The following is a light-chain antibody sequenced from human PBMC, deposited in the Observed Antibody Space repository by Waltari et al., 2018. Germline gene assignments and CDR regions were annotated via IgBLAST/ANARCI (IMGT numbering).Light chain of an antibody. CDR1: QSVDSY. V-gene: IGKV3-11*01. J-gene: IGKJ1*01. CDR2: DAS. Sequence: SCRASQSVDSYLAWYQQKPGQTPRLLIYDASNRATGIPARFSGSGSGTDFTLTINSLDPEDFAVYYCQQRGNWPWTFGQGTKVEIK. CDR3: QQRGNWPWT.